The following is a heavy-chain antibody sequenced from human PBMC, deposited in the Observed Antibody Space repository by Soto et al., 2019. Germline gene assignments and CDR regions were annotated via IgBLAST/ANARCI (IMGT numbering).Heavy chain of an antibody. V-gene: IGHV3-23*01. CDR2: ISGGGGST. J-gene: IGHJ6*02. D-gene: IGHD6-19*01. Sequence: AGSLRLSCAASGFTFSSYAMSWVRQAPGKGLEWVSAISGGGGSTYYADSVKGRFTISRDNSKNTLYLQMNSLRAEDTAVYYCAKDSSGWYYYYGMDVWGQGTTVTVSS. CDR3: AKDSSGWYYYYGMDV. CDR1: GFTFSSYA.